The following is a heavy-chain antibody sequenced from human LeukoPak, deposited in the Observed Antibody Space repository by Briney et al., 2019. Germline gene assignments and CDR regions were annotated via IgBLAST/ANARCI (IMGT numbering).Heavy chain of an antibody. CDR3: ARGEWSSSPFDY. V-gene: IGHV3-11*06. CDR1: GFTFSDYY. D-gene: IGHD6-6*01. J-gene: IGHJ4*02. CDR2: ISSSSSYI. Sequence: GGSLRLSCAASGFTFSDYYMSWIRQAPGKGLEWVSFISSSSSYIYYADSVKGRFTISRDNAKNSLYLQMNSLRAEDTAVYYCARGEWSSSPFDYWGQGTLVTVSS.